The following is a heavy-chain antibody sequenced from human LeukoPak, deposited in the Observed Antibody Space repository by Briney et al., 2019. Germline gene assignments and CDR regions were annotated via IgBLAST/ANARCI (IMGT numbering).Heavy chain of an antibody. D-gene: IGHD2-15*01. V-gene: IGHV4-59*01. CDR2: IYYSGST. Sequence: SETLSLTCTVSGGSISSYYWSWIRQPPGKGLEWIGYIYYSGSTNYNPSLKSRVTISVDTSKNQFSLKLSSVTAADTAVYYCARVGTVISHPFGFWGQGALVTVSS. CDR3: ARVGTVISHPFGF. J-gene: IGHJ4*02. CDR1: GGSISSYY.